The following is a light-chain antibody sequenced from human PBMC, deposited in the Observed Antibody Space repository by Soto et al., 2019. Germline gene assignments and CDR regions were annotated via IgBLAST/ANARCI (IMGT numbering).Light chain of an antibody. CDR3: CSYGGTVV. Sequence: QSALTQPRSVSGSPGQSVTISCTGSISNVGGYNYVSWYQQHPDEAPQLIIYNVNKRPSGVPDCFSGSKSGNTASLTISGLQAEDEADYYCCSYGGTVVFGGGTKLTV. CDR2: NVN. CDR1: ISNVGGYNY. V-gene: IGLV2-11*01. J-gene: IGLJ2*01.